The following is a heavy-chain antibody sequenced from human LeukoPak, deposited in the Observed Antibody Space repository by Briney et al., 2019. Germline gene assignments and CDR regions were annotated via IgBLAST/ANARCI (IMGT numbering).Heavy chain of an antibody. V-gene: IGHV3-9*01. CDR3: AKDKRSYYDSSGAFDI. CDR1: EFTFDDYA. J-gene: IGHJ3*02. CDR2: ISWNSGSI. Sequence: PGGSLRLSCAASEFTFDDYAMHWVRQAPGKGLEWVSGISWNSGSIGYADSVKGRFTISRDNAKNSLYLQMNSLRAEDTALYYCAKDKRSYYDSSGAFDIWGQGTMVTVSS. D-gene: IGHD3-22*01.